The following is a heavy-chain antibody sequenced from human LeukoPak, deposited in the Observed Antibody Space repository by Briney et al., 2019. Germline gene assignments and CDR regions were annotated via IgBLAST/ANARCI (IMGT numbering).Heavy chain of an antibody. CDR2: IYHTGST. D-gene: IGHD3-10*01. V-gene: IGHV4-4*02. Sequence: PSETLSVTCGVSGDSISSCNWRSWVRQPPGKGLGWGGEIYHTGSTNYTPSLKSRVTMSVDKSKNQFSLKLSSVTAADTAVYYCASGSMVRGVRWAFDYWGQGTLVTVSS. CDR1: GDSISSCNW. J-gene: IGHJ4*02. CDR3: ASGSMVRGVRWAFDY.